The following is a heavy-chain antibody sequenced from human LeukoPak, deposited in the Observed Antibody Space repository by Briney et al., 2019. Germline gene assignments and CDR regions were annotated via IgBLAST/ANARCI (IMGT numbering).Heavy chain of an antibody. Sequence: GASVKVSCKASRYSFTSKYMHWVRQAPGQGPEWMGIINPSGGSTSYPQKFQGRFTMTRDTSTSTVYMELSSLKSEDTAVYYCAGGQLWIFDYWGQGTLVTVSS. CDR1: RYSFTSKY. V-gene: IGHV1-46*03. D-gene: IGHD5-18*01. CDR3: AGGQLWIFDY. CDR2: INPSGGST. J-gene: IGHJ4*02.